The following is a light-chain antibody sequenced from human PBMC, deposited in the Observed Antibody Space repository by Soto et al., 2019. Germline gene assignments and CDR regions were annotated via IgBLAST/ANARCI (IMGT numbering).Light chain of an antibody. CDR1: QSIGGF. J-gene: IGKJ4*01. Sequence: DIQMTQSPSSLSVSVGDRVTSTCRASQSIGGFLNWYQQKLGKAPKLLIYAASSLQSGVPSRFSGSASGTDFTLTISSLQPEDFATYYCQQSYSTPLTFGGGTKVEI. CDR2: AAS. V-gene: IGKV1-39*01. CDR3: QQSYSTPLT.